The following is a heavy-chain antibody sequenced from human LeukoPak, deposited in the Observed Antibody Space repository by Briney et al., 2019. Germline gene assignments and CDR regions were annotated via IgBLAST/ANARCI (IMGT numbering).Heavy chain of an antibody. Sequence: QPGGSLRLSCAASGFTFRSNEMNWVRQAPGKGLEWLSYISSSGSTIHYVDCVKGRFTISRDNAKNSLFLQMNSLRAEDTAVYYCASGVHYTSGWIDIWGQGTMVTVSS. J-gene: IGHJ3*02. D-gene: IGHD6-19*01. CDR2: ISSSGSTI. CDR3: ASGVHYTSGWIDI. CDR1: GFTFRSNE. V-gene: IGHV3-48*03.